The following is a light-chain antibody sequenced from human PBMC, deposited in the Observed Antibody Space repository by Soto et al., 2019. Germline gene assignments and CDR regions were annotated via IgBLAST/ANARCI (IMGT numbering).Light chain of an antibody. V-gene: IGKV1-5*03. Sequence: DIQMTQSPSALSASVGDTVTITCRASQSVDTCLAWYQQKPGKPPHLLIYKASRLETGVPSRFSGSGSVTAYTLTITGLQPDDFATCHCQQFYRVPWTFGQGTRVEI. CDR2: KAS. J-gene: IGKJ1*01. CDR1: QSVDTC. CDR3: QQFYRVPWT.